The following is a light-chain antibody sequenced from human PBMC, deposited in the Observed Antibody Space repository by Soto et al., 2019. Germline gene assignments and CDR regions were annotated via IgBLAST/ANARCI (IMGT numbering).Light chain of an antibody. Sequence: EIVLTQSPGTLSLSPGERATLSCRASQSVSSSYLAWYQQKPGQAPRLLIYGASSRATGIPDRFSGSGSGTDVTLTISRLEPEDVAVYYCQQYGSSPPWTFGQGTKVDIK. CDR3: QQYGSSPPWT. V-gene: IGKV3-20*01. CDR2: GAS. J-gene: IGKJ1*01. CDR1: QSVSSSY.